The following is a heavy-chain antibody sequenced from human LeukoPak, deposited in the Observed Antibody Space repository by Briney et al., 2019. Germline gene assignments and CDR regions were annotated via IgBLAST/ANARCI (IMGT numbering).Heavy chain of an antibody. J-gene: IGHJ4*02. V-gene: IGHV3-30-3*01. CDR3: ARVDYGDYAGEDY. CDR2: ISYDGSNK. D-gene: IGHD4-17*01. Sequence: GGSLRLSCAASGFTFSSYAMHWVRQAPGEGLEWVAVISYDGSNKYYADSVKGRFTISRDNSKNTLYLQMNSLRAEDTAVYYCARVDYGDYAGEDYWGQGTLVTVSS. CDR1: GFTFSSYA.